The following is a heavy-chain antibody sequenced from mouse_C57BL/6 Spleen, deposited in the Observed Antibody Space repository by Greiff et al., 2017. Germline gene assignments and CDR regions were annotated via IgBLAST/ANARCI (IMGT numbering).Heavy chain of an antibody. CDR2: IWRGGST. CDR3: AKNSGDGYGAMDY. CDR1: GFSLTSYG. J-gene: IGHJ4*01. V-gene: IGHV2-5*01. D-gene: IGHD2-3*01. Sequence: QVQLKESGPGLVQPSQSLSITCTVSGFSLTSYGVHWVRQSPGKGLEWLGVIWRGGSTDYNAAFMSRLSITKDTSKSQVFFKMNSLQADDTAIYYCAKNSGDGYGAMDYWGQGTSGTVSS.